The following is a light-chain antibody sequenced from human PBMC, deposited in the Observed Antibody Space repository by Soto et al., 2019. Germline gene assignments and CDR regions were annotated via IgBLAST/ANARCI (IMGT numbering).Light chain of an antibody. J-gene: IGLJ2*01. CDR1: SSNIGSNY. CDR3: AAWDDSLSGPV. Sequence: QSALTQPPSASGTPGRRVTISCSGSSSNIGSNYVYWYQQLPGTAPKLLIYRNNQRPSGVPDRFSGSKSGTSASLAISGLRSKDEADYYCAAWDDSLSGPVFGGGTKVTVL. V-gene: IGLV1-47*01. CDR2: RNN.